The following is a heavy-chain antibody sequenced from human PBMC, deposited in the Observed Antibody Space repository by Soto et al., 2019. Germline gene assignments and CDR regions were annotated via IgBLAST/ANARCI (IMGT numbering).Heavy chain of an antibody. CDR3: ARGFLAVASRAARRNWFDP. J-gene: IGHJ5*02. Sequence: ASVKVSCKASGYTFTSYDINWVRQATGQGLEWMGWMNPNSGNTGYAQKFQGRVTMTRNTSISTAYMELSSLRSEDTAVYYCARGFLAVASRAARRNWFDPWGQGTLVTVSS. CDR2: MNPNSGNT. V-gene: IGHV1-8*01. CDR1: GYTFTSYD. D-gene: IGHD6-19*01.